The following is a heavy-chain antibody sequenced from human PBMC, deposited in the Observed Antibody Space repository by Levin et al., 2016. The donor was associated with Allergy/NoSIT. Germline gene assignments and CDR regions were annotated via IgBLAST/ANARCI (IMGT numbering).Heavy chain of an antibody. J-gene: IGHJ4*02. CDR3: AREMEETGYDFPYFDY. V-gene: IGHV4-4*07. CDR2: IYASGST. D-gene: IGHD3-3*01. Sequence: SETLSLTCTVSGGSISRNYWSWVRQPAGKGLEWIGRIYASGSTNYNPSLKSRVTMSVDTSKNQFSLKLTSVTAADTAVYYCAREMEETGYDFPYFDYWGQGTLVTVSS. CDR1: GGSISRNY.